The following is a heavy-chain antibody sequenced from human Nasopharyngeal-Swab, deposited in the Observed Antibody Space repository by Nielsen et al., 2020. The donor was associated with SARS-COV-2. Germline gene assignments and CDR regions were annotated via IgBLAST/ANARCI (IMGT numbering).Heavy chain of an antibody. V-gene: IGHV3-30-3*01. D-gene: IGHD4-17*01. Sequence: GGSLRFSCAASGFTFSSYAMHWVRQAPGKGLEWVAVISYDGSNKYYADPVKGRFTISRDNSKNTLYLQMNSLRAEDTAVYYCARDMWYGDGGMDVWGQGTTVTVSS. CDR3: ARDMWYGDGGMDV. J-gene: IGHJ6*02. CDR1: GFTFSSYA. CDR2: ISYDGSNK.